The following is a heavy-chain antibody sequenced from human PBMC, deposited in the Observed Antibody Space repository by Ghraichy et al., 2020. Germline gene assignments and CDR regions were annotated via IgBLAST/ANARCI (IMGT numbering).Heavy chain of an antibody. CDR1: GFTFSSYA. D-gene: IGHD3-10*01. CDR3: AGSYYNGAYFDY. V-gene: IGHV3-23*01. Sequence: GGSLRLSCAASGFTFSSYAMSWVRQAPGKRLEWVSAISGSGGSTYYADSVKGRFTISRDNSKNTLYLQMNSLRAEDTAVYYCAGSYYNGAYFDYWGQGTLVTVSS. CDR2: ISGSGGST. J-gene: IGHJ4*02.